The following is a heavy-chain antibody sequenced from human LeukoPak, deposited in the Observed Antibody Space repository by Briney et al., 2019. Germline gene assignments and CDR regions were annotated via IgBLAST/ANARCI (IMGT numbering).Heavy chain of an antibody. D-gene: IGHD4-17*01. J-gene: IGHJ2*01. CDR1: GGSFSGYY. Sequence: SETLSLTCAVYGGSFSGYYWSWIRQPPGKGLEWIGDINHSGSTNYNPSLKSRVTISLDTSKNQFSLRLSSVTAADTAVYYCARDYGDHWYFDLWGRSTLVTVSS. CDR3: ARDYGDHWYFDL. CDR2: INHSGST. V-gene: IGHV4-34*01.